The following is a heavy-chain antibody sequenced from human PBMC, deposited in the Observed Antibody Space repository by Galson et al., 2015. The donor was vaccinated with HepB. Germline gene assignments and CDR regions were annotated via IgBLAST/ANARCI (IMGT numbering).Heavy chain of an antibody. CDR3: ARDTSAAGNLDYYYGMDV. D-gene: IGHD6-13*01. CDR2: IYYSGST. CDR1: GGSISSSSYY. J-gene: IGHJ6*02. V-gene: IGHV4-39*07. Sequence: SETLSLTCTVSGGSISSSSYYWGWIRQPPGKGLEWIGSIYYSGSTYYNPSLKSRVTISVDTSKNQFSLKLSSVTAADTAVYYCARDTSAAGNLDYYYGMDVWGQGTTVTVSS.